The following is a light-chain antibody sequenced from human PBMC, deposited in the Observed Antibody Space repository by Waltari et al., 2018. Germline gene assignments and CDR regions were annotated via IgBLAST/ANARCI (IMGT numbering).Light chain of an antibody. V-gene: IGKV3-20*01. CDR2: GAS. CDR3: QQYGSSPFT. CDR1: QSVASSY. J-gene: IGKJ4*01. Sequence: EVDLTQSPGTLSLSPGERANLPCRASQSVASSYLAWYQQKPGQAPRLLIYGASSRAISIPDRFSGSGSGTDFTLTISRLEPEDFAVYYCQQYGSSPFTFGGGTKVEIK.